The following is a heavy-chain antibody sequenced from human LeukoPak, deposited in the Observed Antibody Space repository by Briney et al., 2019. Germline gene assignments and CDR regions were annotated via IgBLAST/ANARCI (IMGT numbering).Heavy chain of an antibody. D-gene: IGHD1-26*01. J-gene: IGHJ4*02. CDR3: ARLGGSYYDY. V-gene: IGHV3-30*09. CDR1: GFTFSSYA. Sequence: GRSLRLSCAASGFTFSSYAMHWVRQAPGKGLEWVAVISYDGSNKYYADSVKGRFAISRDNSQNTLHLQMNSLRLEDTAVYYCARLGGSYYDYWGQGTLVTVSS. CDR2: ISYDGSNK.